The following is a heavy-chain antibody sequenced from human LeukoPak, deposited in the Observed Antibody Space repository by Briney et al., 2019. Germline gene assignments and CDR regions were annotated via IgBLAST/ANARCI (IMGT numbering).Heavy chain of an antibody. Sequence: PSETLSLTCTVSGGSISSGSYYWSWIRQPAGKGLEWIGRIYTSGSTNYNPSLKSRVTMSVDTSKNQFSLKLSSVTAADTAVYYCARDSTVTRNWFDPWGQGTLVTVSS. CDR1: GGSISSGSYY. J-gene: IGHJ5*02. D-gene: IGHD4-17*01. CDR2: IYTSGST. CDR3: ARDSTVTRNWFDP. V-gene: IGHV4-61*02.